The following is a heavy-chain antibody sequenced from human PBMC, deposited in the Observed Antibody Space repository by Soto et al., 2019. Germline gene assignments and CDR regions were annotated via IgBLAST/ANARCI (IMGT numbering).Heavy chain of an antibody. J-gene: IGHJ4*02. CDR1: GGAFDTYA. CDR3: ARDREFYENQSQGYFDL. Sequence: QVRLAQSGAEVKKPGSSVRLSCKISGGAFDTYAFSCVRQAPGQGLEWVGGIVPLYGTANYAQKLEGRVTITADDSTSTTYMELRSLTFDDSAVYFCARDREFYENQSQGYFDLWGPGTLVTVSA. D-gene: IGHD3-10*01. CDR2: IVPLYGTA. V-gene: IGHV1-69*12.